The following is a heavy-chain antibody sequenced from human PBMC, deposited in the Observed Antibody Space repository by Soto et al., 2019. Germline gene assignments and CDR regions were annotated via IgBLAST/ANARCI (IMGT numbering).Heavy chain of an antibody. CDR2: INHSGST. CDR3: ARGYSSSWYNWFDP. V-gene: IGHV4-34*01. Sequence: SETLSLTCAFYCGSFIGYYWSWIRQPPGKGLEWIGEINHSGSTNYNPSLKSRVTISVDTSKNQFSLKLSSVTAADTAVYYCARGYSSSWYNWFDPWGQGTLVTVSS. J-gene: IGHJ5*02. CDR1: CGSFIGYY. D-gene: IGHD6-13*01.